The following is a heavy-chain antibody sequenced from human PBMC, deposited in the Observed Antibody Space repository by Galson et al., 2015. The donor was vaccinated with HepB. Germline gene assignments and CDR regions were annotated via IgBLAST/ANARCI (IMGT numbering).Heavy chain of an antibody. CDR1: NDSISSRTFF. J-gene: IGHJ4*02. CDR3: ARLGRSIGWTGFYFDY. Sequence: TLSLTCTVSNDSISSRTFFWGWLRQSPGRGLEWIATISYSGNTYYDPSLKSRVAISVDTSRNQFSLNLTSVTAADTAMYYCARLGRSIGWTGFYFDYWGQGTLVIVSS. V-gene: IGHV4-39*01. D-gene: IGHD6-19*01. CDR2: ISYSGNT.